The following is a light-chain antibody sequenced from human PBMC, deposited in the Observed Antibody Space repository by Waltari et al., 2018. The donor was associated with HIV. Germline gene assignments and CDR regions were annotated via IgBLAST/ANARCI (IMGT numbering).Light chain of an antibody. V-gene: IGLV1-47*01. CDR2: RNN. Sequence: QSVMTQPPSASGTPGQTVTISCSGSSSNLGSNYVTWYQQLPGTTPKLLIYRNNQRPSGVPDRFSGSKSGTSASLAISGLRSEDEADYYCAAWDDSLSGSWVFGGGTQVTVL. CDR3: AAWDDSLSGSWV. J-gene: IGLJ3*02. CDR1: SSNLGSNY.